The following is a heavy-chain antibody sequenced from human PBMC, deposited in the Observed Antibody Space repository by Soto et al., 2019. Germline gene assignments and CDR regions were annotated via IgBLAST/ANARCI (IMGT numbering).Heavy chain of an antibody. J-gene: IGHJ4*02. CDR1: GYTFTSYA. CDR3: ARGTTEEALDY. CDR2: INAGNGNT. V-gene: IGHV1-3*01. Sequence: ASVKVSCKASGYTFTSYAMHWVRQAPGQRLEWMGWINAGNGNTKYSQKLQGRVTMTRDTSTSTAYMELSSLRSDDTAVYYCARGTTEEALDYWGQGTLVTVSS. D-gene: IGHD1-1*01.